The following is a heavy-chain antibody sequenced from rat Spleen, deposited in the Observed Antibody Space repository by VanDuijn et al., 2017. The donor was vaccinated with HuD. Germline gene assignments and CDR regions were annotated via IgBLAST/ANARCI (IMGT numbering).Heavy chain of an antibody. CDR1: GFIFSDYY. Sequence: EVQLVESDGGLVQPGRSLKLSCAASGFIFSDYYMAWVRQAPTEGREWVASITNTGGSTYYPDSVKGRFTISRDTEQNTQYLQMNRLRSEDTATYNCARGGFFRYWGQGVMVTVSS. V-gene: IGHV5S13*01. CDR2: ITNTGGST. D-gene: IGHD1-6*01. J-gene: IGHJ2*01. CDR3: ARGGFFRY.